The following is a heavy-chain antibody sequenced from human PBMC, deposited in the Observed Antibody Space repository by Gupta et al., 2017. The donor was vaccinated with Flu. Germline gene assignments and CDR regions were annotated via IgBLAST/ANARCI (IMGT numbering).Heavy chain of an antibody. Sequence: QVQLVQSGTEVKKPGASVNVSCKASGYTFTSYYIHWVRQAPGQGLEWVGVIKPGGGSTSCSQKSQGRVTMTRDASTSTVYMELSSLGSEDTAVYYCARDPNLGSCTSTACQTGNFDYWGQGILVTVSS. CDR1: GYTFTSYY. CDR2: IKPGGGST. CDR3: ARDPNLGSCTSTACQTGNFDY. V-gene: IGHV1-46*01. J-gene: IGHJ4*02. D-gene: IGHD2-2*01.